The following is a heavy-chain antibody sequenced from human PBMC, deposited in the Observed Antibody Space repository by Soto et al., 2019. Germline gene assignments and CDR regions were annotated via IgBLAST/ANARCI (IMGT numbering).Heavy chain of an antibody. J-gene: IGHJ4*02. V-gene: IGHV3-21*01. CDR2: ISSGSSNI. D-gene: IGHD2-15*01. CDR1: GFAFRSYN. CDR3: ASATVVAGTFDF. Sequence: EVQLVESGGGLVKPGGSLTLSCAGSGFAFRSYNMNWVRQPPGKGLEWVASISSGSSNIYYADSVKGRFTISRDNAKDSLYRQMDSLRAEDSAVYYCASATVVAGTFDFWGQGTLLTVSS.